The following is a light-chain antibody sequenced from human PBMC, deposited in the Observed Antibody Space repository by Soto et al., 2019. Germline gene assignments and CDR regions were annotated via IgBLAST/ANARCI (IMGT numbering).Light chain of an antibody. V-gene: IGKV3-15*01. CDR3: QQFHNWPPIT. CDR1: QSVSTN. Sequence: ENVLTQSPGTLSLSPGERATLSCRASQSVSTNLAWYQQKPGQAPRLLIYGASTRATGIPARFSGSGSGTEFTLTISSLQSEDFAVYYCQQFHNWPPITFGQGTRLEIK. CDR2: GAS. J-gene: IGKJ5*01.